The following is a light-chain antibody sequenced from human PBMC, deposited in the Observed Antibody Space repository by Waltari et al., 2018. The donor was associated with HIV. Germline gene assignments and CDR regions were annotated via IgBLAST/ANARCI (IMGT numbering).Light chain of an antibody. Sequence: QPVLSQPPSASATPGPRVTISCSGSSSNIASNTVNCYQQLPGTAPKLLIYSNNQRPSGIPDRFSGSKSGTSASLAISGLQSEDEADYYCAAWDDNMNGWVFGGGTKLTVL. CDR1: SSNIASNT. CDR2: SNN. V-gene: IGLV1-44*01. CDR3: AAWDDNMNGWV. J-gene: IGLJ3*02.